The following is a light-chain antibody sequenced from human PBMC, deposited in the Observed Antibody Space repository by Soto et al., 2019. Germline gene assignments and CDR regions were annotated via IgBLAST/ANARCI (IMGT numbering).Light chain of an antibody. CDR3: QHYNSFPIT. J-gene: IGKJ1*01. CDR1: QAIINF. CDR2: DAS. Sequence: DIQMTQFPSSLSASVGDRVTITCRASQAIINFLNWYQQKTGQAPKLLIYDASQLETGVPSRFSGSGSGTDFTFTINSLQPEDIGTYYCQHYNSFPITFGQGTKVDIK. V-gene: IGKV1-33*01.